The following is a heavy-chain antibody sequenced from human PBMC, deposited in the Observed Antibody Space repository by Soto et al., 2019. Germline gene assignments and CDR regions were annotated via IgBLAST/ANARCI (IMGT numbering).Heavy chain of an antibody. Sequence: GGSLRLSCAASGFTFSSYAMSWVRQAPGKGLEWVSAISGSGGSTYYADSVKGRFTISRDNSKNTLYLQMNSLRAEDTAVYYCAKDRLGYCSGGSCYGVDYFDYWGQGTLVTVSS. CDR1: GFTFSSYA. D-gene: IGHD2-15*01. CDR3: AKDRLGYCSGGSCYGVDYFDY. V-gene: IGHV3-23*01. J-gene: IGHJ4*02. CDR2: ISGSGGST.